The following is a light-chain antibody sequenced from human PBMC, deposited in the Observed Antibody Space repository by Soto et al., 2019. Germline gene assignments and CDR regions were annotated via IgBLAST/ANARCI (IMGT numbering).Light chain of an antibody. CDR3: ETWDTNTRV. J-gene: IGLJ3*02. CDR1: SGHSSYI. V-gene: IGLV4-60*02. CDR2: FEGSGTY. Sequence: QLVLTQSSSASASLGSSVKITCTLSSGHSSYIIAWHQQQPGKAPRHVMKFEGSGTYNKGSGIPDRFSGSSSGADRYLTISNLQFEDEADYYCETWDTNTRVFGGGTKLTVL.